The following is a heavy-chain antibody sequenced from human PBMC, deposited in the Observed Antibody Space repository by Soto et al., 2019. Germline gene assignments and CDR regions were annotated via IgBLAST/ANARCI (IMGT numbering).Heavy chain of an antibody. D-gene: IGHD4-17*01. Sequence: EVQLVESGGGLIQPGGSLRLSCVASGFTVSSNYMSWVRQAPGKGLEWVSVIYSGGSTYYADSVKGRFTISRDNSKNTLYLQMNSLRAEDTAVYYCARGSTVAHSEYFQHWGQGTLVTVSS. V-gene: IGHV3-53*01. CDR1: GFTVSSNY. J-gene: IGHJ1*01. CDR2: IYSGGST. CDR3: ARGSTVAHSEYFQH.